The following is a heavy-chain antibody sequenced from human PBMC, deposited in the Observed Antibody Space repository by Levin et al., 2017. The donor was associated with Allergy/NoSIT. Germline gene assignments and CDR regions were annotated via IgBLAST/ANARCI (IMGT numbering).Heavy chain of an antibody. Sequence: GGSLRLSCAASGFTFSSYAMHWVRQAPGKGLEWVAFISYDGSNKYYADSVKGRFTISRDNSKNTLYLQMNSLRAEDTAVYYCAREAGIAVAGWFDPWGQGTLVTVSS. J-gene: IGHJ5*02. D-gene: IGHD6-19*01. CDR2: ISYDGSNK. CDR3: AREAGIAVAGWFDP. V-gene: IGHV3-30-3*01. CDR1: GFTFSSYA.